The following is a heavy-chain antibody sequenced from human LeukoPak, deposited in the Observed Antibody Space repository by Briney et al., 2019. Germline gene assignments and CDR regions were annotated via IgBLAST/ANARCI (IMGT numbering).Heavy chain of an antibody. Sequence: ASVKVSCKASGYTFTGYYMHWVRQAPGQGLEWTGRINPNSGGTNYAQKFQGRVTMTRDTSISTAYMELSRLRSDDTAVYYCARDRPPVTNYDYWGRGTLVTVSS. CDR1: GYTFTGYY. V-gene: IGHV1-2*06. J-gene: IGHJ4*02. D-gene: IGHD4-11*01. CDR3: ARDRPPVTNYDY. CDR2: INPNSGGT.